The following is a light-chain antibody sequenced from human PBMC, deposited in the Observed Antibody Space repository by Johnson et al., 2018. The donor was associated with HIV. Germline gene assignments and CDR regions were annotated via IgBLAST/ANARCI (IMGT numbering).Light chain of an antibody. Sequence: QSVLTQPPSVSAAPGQKVTISCSGSSSNIGNNYVSWYQQLPGTAPKLLIYENNKRPSGIPDRFSGSKSGTSATLGIPGLQHGDEADYYCGTWDSSLNAFVFGAGTRVTVL. CDR1: SSNIGNNY. J-gene: IGLJ1*01. V-gene: IGLV1-51*02. CDR3: GTWDSSLNAFV. CDR2: ENN.